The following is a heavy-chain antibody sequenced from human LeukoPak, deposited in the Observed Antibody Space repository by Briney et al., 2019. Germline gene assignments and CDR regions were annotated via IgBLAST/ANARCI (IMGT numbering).Heavy chain of an antibody. CDR3: AKDLRQQLDSPRTSNDAFDV. D-gene: IGHD6-13*01. V-gene: IGHV3-23*01. CDR2: IKGNGDNT. J-gene: IGHJ3*01. Sequence: GGSLRLSCAASGFTVSSNYMSWVRQAPGKGLEWVSGIKGNGDNTYYVDSVKGRFTISRDNSKNTLYLQMNSLRAEDTAVYYCAKDLRQQLDSPRTSNDAFDVWGRGTMVTVSS. CDR1: GFTVSSNY.